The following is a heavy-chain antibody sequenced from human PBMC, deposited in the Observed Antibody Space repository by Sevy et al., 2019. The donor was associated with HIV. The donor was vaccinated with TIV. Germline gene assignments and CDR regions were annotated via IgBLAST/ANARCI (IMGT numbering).Heavy chain of an antibody. CDR2: FDPEDDET. Sequence: ASVKVSCKVSGYTLTELSMHWVRQVPGKGLEWMGSFDPEDDETIYAQKFQGRVTMTEDTSTDTAYMELSSLRSEDTAVYYCAITKDYYENSGDPFDYWGPGTLVTVSS. V-gene: IGHV1-24*01. D-gene: IGHD3-22*01. CDR3: AITKDYYENSGDPFDY. J-gene: IGHJ4*02. CDR1: GYTLTELS.